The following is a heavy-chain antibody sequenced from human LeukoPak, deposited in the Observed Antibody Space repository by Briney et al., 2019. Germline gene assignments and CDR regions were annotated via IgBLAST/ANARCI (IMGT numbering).Heavy chain of an antibody. CDR3: ARLTSSNSGSSFDY. CDR1: GGSISSYY. Sequence: SETLSLTCTVSGGSISSYYWSWIRQPPGKGLEWIGYIYYSGSTNYNPSLKSRVTISVDTSKKQFSLKLSSVTAADTAVYYCARLTSSNSGSSFDYWGQGTLVTVSS. J-gene: IGHJ4*02. CDR2: IYYSGST. V-gene: IGHV4-59*08. D-gene: IGHD1-1*01.